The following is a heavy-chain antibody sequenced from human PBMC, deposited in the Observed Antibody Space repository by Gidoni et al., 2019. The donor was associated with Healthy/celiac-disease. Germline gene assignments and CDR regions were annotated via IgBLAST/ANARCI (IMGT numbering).Heavy chain of an antibody. D-gene: IGHD4-4*01. V-gene: IGHV5-51*03. CDR3: ARRVPGLTGTVTYGMDV. CDR2: LSPGDSDP. J-gene: IGHJ6*02. Sequence: EVQLVQSGAEVKKPGESLKISCKGSGYSFTSYWIGWVRQMPGKGLELMGILSPGDSDPSSSPSFPGHVTISADKSITTAFLQWSSLKASDTAMYYCARRVPGLTGTVTYGMDVWGQGTTVTVSS. CDR1: GYSFTSYW.